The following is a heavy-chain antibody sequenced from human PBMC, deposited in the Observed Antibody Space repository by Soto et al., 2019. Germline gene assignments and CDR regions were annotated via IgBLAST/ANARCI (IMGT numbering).Heavy chain of an antibody. Sequence: GGSLRLSCTSSGVTFSSYAMSWVRQAPGKGLEWVSAISGSGGSTYYADSVKGRFTITRDTSASTAYVELSSLTSEDTAVYYCATIAAAGAPDYWGQGTLVTVSS. CDR2: ISGSGGST. CDR3: ATIAAAGAPDY. CDR1: GVTFSSYA. D-gene: IGHD6-25*01. V-gene: IGHV3-23*01. J-gene: IGHJ4*02.